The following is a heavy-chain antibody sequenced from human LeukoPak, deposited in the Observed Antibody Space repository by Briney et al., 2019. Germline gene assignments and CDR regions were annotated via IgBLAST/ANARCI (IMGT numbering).Heavy chain of an antibody. CDR2: IIPIFGTA. Sequence: SVKVSCKASGGTFSSYAISWVRQAPGQGLEWMGGIIPIFGTANYAQKFQGRVTITADESTSTAYMELSSPRSEDTAVYYCASRSYCYDSRGYFLWGQGTLVTVSS. J-gene: IGHJ4*02. CDR1: GGTFSSYA. CDR3: ASRSYCYDSRGYFL. V-gene: IGHV1-69*13. D-gene: IGHD3-22*01.